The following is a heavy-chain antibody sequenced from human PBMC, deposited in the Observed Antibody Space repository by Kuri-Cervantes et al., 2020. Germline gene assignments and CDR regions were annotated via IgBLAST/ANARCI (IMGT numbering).Heavy chain of an antibody. CDR2: INWNSGSI. J-gene: IGHJ4*02. Sequence: LRLSCAASGFTFDDYAMHWVRQVPGKGLEWVAGINWNSGSIGYADSVKGRFTISRDNSKNTLYLQMNSLRAGDTAVYYCARVTRQQLAGYDYWGQGTLVTVSS. CDR1: GFTFDDYA. D-gene: IGHD6-13*01. CDR3: ARVTRQQLAGYDY. V-gene: IGHV3-9*01.